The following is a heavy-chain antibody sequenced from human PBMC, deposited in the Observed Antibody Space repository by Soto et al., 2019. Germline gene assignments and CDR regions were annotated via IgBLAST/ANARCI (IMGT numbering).Heavy chain of an antibody. D-gene: IGHD6-13*01. V-gene: IGHV4-39*01. CDR3: ARQYVGQLAYNWFDP. CDR1: GGSISSSSYY. CDR2: IYYSGST. Sequence: SETLSLTCTVSGGSISSSSYYWGWIRQPPGKGLEWIGSIYYSGSTYYNPSLKSRVTISVDTSKNQFSLKLSSVTAADTAVYYCARQYVGQLAYNWFDPWGQGTLVTVSS. J-gene: IGHJ5*02.